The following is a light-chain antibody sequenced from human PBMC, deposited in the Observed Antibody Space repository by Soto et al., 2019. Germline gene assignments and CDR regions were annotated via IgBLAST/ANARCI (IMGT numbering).Light chain of an antibody. V-gene: IGKV1-5*03. Sequence: IQMTQSPNTLSASVGDSASFTCRASESVGGHLAWYQQKPGNAPKLLIYEASALESGVPSRFSGSGYGTEFTLTINGLLPEDFVTYYCQQYNNWPSFGQGTKVDIK. J-gene: IGKJ1*01. CDR1: ESVGGH. CDR3: QQYNNWPS. CDR2: EAS.